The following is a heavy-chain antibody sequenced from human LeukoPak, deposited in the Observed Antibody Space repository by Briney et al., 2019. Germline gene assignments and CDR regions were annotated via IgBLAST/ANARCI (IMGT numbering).Heavy chain of an antibody. CDR3: ARGESGSWGYSFNY. CDR1: GCTFTNYY. D-gene: IGHD5-18*01. Sequence: ASVKVSCKSSGCTFTNYYMHWARQAPGQGLEWMGVINTNTGNTKYAEKFQGRVTMTRDTSTSTVYMELSSLTSDDTAVYYCARGESGSWGYSFNYWGQGTLVTVSS. J-gene: IGHJ4*02. CDR2: INTNTGNT. V-gene: IGHV1-46*01.